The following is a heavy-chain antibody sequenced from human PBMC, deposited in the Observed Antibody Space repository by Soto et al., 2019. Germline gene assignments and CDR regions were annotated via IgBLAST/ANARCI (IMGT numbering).Heavy chain of an antibody. CDR1: GGSISSSSYY. CDR2: IYYSGST. Sequence: SETLSLTCTVSGGSISSSSYYWGWIRQPPGKGLEWIGSIYYSGSTYYNPSLKSRVTISVDTSKNQFSLKLSSVTAADTAVYYCARGIFGSKGRYNWNLDPKPTHFFDYWGQGTLVTVSS. V-gene: IGHV4-39*07. J-gene: IGHJ4*02. CDR3: ARGIFGSKGRYNWNLDPKPTHFFDY. D-gene: IGHD1-7*01.